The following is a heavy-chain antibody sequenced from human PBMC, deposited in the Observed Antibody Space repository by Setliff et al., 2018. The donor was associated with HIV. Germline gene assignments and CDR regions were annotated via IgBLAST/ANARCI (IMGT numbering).Heavy chain of an antibody. D-gene: IGHD3-16*01. CDR3: AKGAVWGGHYFDY. Sequence: GGSLRLSCAASGFTFSNSAMSWVRQAPGKGLEWVSVIYSGDTGTYYADSVKGRFTISRDNSNNTLYLQMSSLRAEDTALYYCAKGAVWGGHYFDYWGQGTLVTV. CDR1: GFTFSNSA. CDR2: IYSGDTGT. J-gene: IGHJ4*02. V-gene: IGHV3-23*03.